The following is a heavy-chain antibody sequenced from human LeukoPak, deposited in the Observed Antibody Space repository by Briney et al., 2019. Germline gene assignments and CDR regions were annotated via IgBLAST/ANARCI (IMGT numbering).Heavy chain of an antibody. CDR1: GYTFTGYY. CDR3: ARGRRYYHFWSQGDFDY. D-gene: IGHD3-3*01. Sequence: ASVKVSCKASGYTFTGYYMHWVRQAPGQGLEWMGWINPNSGGTNYAQKFQGRVTMTRDTSISTAYMELSRLRSDDTAVYYCARGRRYYHFWSQGDFDYWGQGTLVTVSS. CDR2: INPNSGGT. J-gene: IGHJ4*02. V-gene: IGHV1-2*02.